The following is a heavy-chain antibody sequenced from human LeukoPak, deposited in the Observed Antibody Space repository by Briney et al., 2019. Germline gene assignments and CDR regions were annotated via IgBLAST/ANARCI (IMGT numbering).Heavy chain of an antibody. J-gene: IGHJ5*02. CDR1: GGTFSSFG. D-gene: IGHD6-13*01. CDR3: ARDVKQQLLNWFDP. Sequence: ASVKVSCKASGGTFSSFGISWARQAPGQGLEWMGGIIPIFGTANYAQKFQGRVTITADKSTNTAYMELNSLRSEDTAVYYCARDVKQQLLNWFDPWGQGTLVTVSS. CDR2: IIPIFGTA. V-gene: IGHV1-69*06.